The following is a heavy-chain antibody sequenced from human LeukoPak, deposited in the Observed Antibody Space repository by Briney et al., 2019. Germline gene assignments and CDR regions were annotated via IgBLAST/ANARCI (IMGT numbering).Heavy chain of an antibody. CDR2: INHSGST. CDR1: GGSFSGYY. J-gene: IGHJ4*02. D-gene: IGHD1-1*01. Sequence: SETLSLTCAVYGGSFSGYYWSWIRQPPGKGLEWIGEINHSGSTNYNPSLKSRVTISVDTSKNQFSLKLSSVTAADTAVYYCAREKFSWKTYYFDYWGQGTLVTVSS. CDR3: AREKFSWKTYYFDY. V-gene: IGHV4-34*01.